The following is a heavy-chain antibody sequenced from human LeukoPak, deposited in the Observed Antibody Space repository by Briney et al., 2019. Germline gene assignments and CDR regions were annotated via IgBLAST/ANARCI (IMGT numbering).Heavy chain of an antibody. J-gene: IGHJ4*02. D-gene: IGHD3-10*01. CDR3: ARQGGSPGNFDY. CDR2: IYPGDSDT. V-gene: IGHV5-51*01. CDR1: GYTFTSYW. Sequence: TPGESLKISCKGSGYTFTSYWIAWVRQMPGKGLGWMGIIYPGDSDTTYSPSFQGQVTISADESISAAYLQWSSLKASDTAMYYCARQGGSPGNFDYWGQGTLVTVSS.